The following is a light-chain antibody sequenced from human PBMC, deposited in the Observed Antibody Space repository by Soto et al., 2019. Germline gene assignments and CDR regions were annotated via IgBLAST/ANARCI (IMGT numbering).Light chain of an antibody. J-gene: IGLJ2*01. V-gene: IGLV1-47*01. CDR3: AAWDGSLRARVV. Sequence: APRLLMYRNDQRPSGVPDRFPGSKSGTSASLAISGLRSEDEADYFCAAWDGSLRARVVFGGGTTLTVL. CDR2: RND.